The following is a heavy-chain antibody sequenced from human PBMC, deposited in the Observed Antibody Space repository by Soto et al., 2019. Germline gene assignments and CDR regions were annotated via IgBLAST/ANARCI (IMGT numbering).Heavy chain of an antibody. V-gene: IGHV1-46*03. J-gene: IGHJ4*02. Sequence: ASVKVSCTTSGYMFTDYKLHWVRQAPGQGLEWMGIINPSGGSTSYAQKFQGRVTMTRDTSTSTVYMELSSLRSEDTAVYYCARPWYSSSWPLFDYWGQGTLVTVSS. D-gene: IGHD6-13*01. CDR1: GYMFTDYK. CDR2: INPSGGST. CDR3: ARPWYSSSWPLFDY.